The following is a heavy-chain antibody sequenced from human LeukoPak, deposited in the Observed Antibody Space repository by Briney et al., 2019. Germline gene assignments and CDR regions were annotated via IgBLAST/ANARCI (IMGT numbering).Heavy chain of an antibody. CDR2: IYYSGST. D-gene: IGHD5-18*01. CDR3: ARDNGYSYGHNWFDP. V-gene: IGHV4-59*01. J-gene: IGHJ5*02. Sequence: SETLSLTCTVSGGSISSYYWSWIRQPPGKGLEWIGYIYYSGSTNYNPSLKSRVTISVDTSKNQFSLKLSSVTAADTAVYYCARDNGYSYGHNWFDPWGQGTLVTVSS. CDR1: GGSISSYY.